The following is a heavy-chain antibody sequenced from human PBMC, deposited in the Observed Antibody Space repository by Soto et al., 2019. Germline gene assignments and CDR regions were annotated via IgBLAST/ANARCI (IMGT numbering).Heavy chain of an antibody. CDR1: GGSISSSSYY. CDR2: ITHSGST. Sequence: PSETLSLTCTVSGGSISSSSYYWGWIRQPPGKGLEWIGEITHSGSTNYNPSLKSRVTISVDTSKNQFSLKLSSVTAADTAVYYCARGWLFHSVDYWGQGTLVTVSS. D-gene: IGHD3-9*01. V-gene: IGHV4-39*07. J-gene: IGHJ4*02. CDR3: ARGWLFHSVDY.